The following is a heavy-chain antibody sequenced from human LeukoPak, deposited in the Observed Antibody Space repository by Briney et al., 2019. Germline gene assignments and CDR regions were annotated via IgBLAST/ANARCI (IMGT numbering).Heavy chain of an antibody. J-gene: IGHJ4*02. V-gene: IGHV1-2*06. CDR3: ALNWYYDILTGYLED. Sequence: ASVKVSCKASGYTFTSYYMHWVRQAPGQGLEWMGRINPNSGGTNYAQKFQGRVTMTRDTSISTAYMELSRLRSDDTAVYCCALNWYYDILTGYLEDWGQGTLVTVSS. CDR2: INPNSGGT. CDR1: GYTFTSYY. D-gene: IGHD3-9*01.